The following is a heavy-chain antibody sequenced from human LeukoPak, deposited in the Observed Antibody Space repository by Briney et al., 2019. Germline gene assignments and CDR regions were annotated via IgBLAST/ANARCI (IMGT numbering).Heavy chain of an antibody. CDR3: AKAPYDYVWGSYRLTVGMDV. Sequence: GGSLRLSCAASGFTFSSYAMRWVRQAPGKGLEWVSAISGSGGSTYYADSVKGRFTISRDNSKNTLYLQMNSLRAEDTAVYYCAKAPYDYVWGSYRLTVGMDVWGQGTTVTVSS. CDR1: GFTFSSYA. CDR2: ISGSGGST. D-gene: IGHD3-16*02. J-gene: IGHJ6*02. V-gene: IGHV3-23*01.